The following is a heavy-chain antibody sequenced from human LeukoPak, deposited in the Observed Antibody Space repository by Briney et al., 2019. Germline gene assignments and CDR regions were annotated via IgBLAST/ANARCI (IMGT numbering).Heavy chain of an antibody. D-gene: IGHD3-10*01. Sequence: SVKVSCKPSGGTFSSYAISWVRQAPGQGLEWMGRIIPIFGTANYAQKFQGRVTITTDESTSTAYMELSSLRSEDTAVYYCARDYYGSGGFDYWGQGTLVTVSS. CDR3: ARDYYGSGGFDY. V-gene: IGHV1-69*05. J-gene: IGHJ4*02. CDR1: GGTFSSYA. CDR2: IIPIFGTA.